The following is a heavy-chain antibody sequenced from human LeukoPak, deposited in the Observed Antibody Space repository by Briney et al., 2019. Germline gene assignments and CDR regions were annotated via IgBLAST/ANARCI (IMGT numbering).Heavy chain of an antibody. CDR1: GYTFTSYY. Sequence: ASVKVSCKASGYTFTSYYMHWVRQAPGQGLGWMGIINPSGGSTSYAQKFQGRVTMTRDMSTSTDYMELSSLRSEDTAVYYCARDNSVEDTAWWFDPWGQGTLVTVSS. CDR2: INPSGGST. D-gene: IGHD4-23*01. J-gene: IGHJ5*02. V-gene: IGHV1-46*01. CDR3: ARDNSVEDTAWWFDP.